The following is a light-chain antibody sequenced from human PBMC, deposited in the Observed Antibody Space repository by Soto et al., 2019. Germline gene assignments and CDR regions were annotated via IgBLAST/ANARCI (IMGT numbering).Light chain of an antibody. CDR2: ANN. CDR3: QSYDGSLSAVV. V-gene: IGLV1-40*01. CDR1: SSNIGAGYD. Sequence: QSVLTQPPSVSGAPGQRVTLSCTGSSSNIGAGYDARWYQQLPGKAPKLLINANNDRPSGVPDRFSGSKSGTSASLAISGLQPEDEAGYYCQSYDGSLSAVVFGGGTKLTVL. J-gene: IGLJ2*01.